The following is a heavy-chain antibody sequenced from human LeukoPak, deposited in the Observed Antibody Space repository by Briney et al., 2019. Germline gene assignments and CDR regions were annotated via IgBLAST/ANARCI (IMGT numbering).Heavy chain of an antibody. CDR1: GYTFTAYS. J-gene: IGHJ4*02. V-gene: IGHV1-2*02. CDR2: INPNSGGT. Sequence: ASVKVSCKASGYTFTAYSMHWVRQAPGQGLEWMGWINPNSGGTNYAQNLQGRVTMNTDTSSNTAYMELRSLTSDDTAVYYCTRDHVAVAGTTDYWGQGTLVTVSS. D-gene: IGHD6-19*01. CDR3: TRDHVAVAGTTDY.